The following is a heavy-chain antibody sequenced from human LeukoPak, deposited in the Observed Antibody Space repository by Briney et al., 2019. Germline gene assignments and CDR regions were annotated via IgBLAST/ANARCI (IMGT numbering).Heavy chain of an antibody. V-gene: IGHV3-23*01. J-gene: IGHJ4*02. D-gene: IGHD3-16*02. CDR3: ARIARGVIVPGGDY. Sequence: GGSLRLSCAASGFTFSSYAMSWVRQAPGKGLEWVSAISGSGGSTYYADSVKGRFTISRDNAKNSLYLQMNSLRAEDTAVYYCARIARGVIVPGGDYWGQGTLVTVSS. CDR2: ISGSGGST. CDR1: GFTFSSYA.